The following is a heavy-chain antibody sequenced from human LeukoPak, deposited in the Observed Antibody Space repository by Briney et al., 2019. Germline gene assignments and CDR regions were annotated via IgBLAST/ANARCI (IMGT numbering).Heavy chain of an antibody. CDR2: ISASGGST. V-gene: IGHV3-23*01. CDR3: AKYLMPRTAMRGGLDY. J-gene: IGHJ4*02. D-gene: IGHD2-2*01. CDR1: GFTFSSYA. Sequence: GGSLRLSCAASGFTFSSYAMSWGRQAPGKGLEWGSAISASGGSTYYADSVEGRFTISRDNSKNTLYLHMNSLRAEDTAVYYCAKYLMPRTAMRGGLDYWGQGTLVTVSS.